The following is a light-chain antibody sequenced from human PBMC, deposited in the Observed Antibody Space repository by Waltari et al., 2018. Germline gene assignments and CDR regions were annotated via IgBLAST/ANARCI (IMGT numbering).Light chain of an antibody. J-gene: IGLJ3*02. Sequence: SALTQPASVSGSPGQSISLSCIGTRRAVGPYTPFSWYQHHPGKAPKLIVFEASKRPSGVSNRFSGSKAANTASLIISGLQADDEADYYCCSYAGSGSWVFGGGTKVTVI. CDR3: CSYAGSGSWV. CDR2: EAS. V-gene: IGLV2-23*01. CDR1: RRAVGPYTP.